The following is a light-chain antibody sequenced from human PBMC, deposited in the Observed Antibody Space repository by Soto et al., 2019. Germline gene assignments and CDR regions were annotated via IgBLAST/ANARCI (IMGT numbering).Light chain of an antibody. CDR3: QQYSTYSRT. J-gene: IGKJ1*01. CDR2: KAS. CDR1: QSISSW. V-gene: IGKV1-5*03. Sequence: DIQMTQSPSTLSASIGDRVTITCRASQSISSWLAWYQQKPGKAPKLLIYKASSLESGVPSSFSGSGSGTEFNLTIRSLQPDDFATYYCQQYSTYSRTFGQGTKVEIK.